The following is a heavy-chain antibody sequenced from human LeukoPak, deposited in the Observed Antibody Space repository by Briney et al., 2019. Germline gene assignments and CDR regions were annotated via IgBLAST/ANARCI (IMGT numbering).Heavy chain of an antibody. CDR3: ARRGGGDILTGYYSYYFDY. CDR1: GGSISSSSYY. Sequence: SETLSLTCTVSGGSISSSSYYWGWIRQPPGKGLGWIGSIYYSGSTYYNPSLKSRVTISVDTSKNQFSLKLSPVTAADTAVYYCARRGGGDILTGYYSYYFDYWGQGTLVTVSS. D-gene: IGHD3-9*01. V-gene: IGHV4-39*01. CDR2: IYYSGST. J-gene: IGHJ4*02.